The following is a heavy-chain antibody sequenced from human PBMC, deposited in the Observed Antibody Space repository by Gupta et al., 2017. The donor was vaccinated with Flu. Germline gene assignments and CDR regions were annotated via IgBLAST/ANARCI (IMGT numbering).Heavy chain of an antibody. CDR1: GYSISSGYY. V-gene: IGHV4-38-2*01. Sequence: QVQLQESGPGLVKPSETLSLTCAVSGYSISSGYYWGWIRQPPGKGLEWIGSIYHSGSTDYNPSLKSRVTISGETSKNQVSLKLSSVTAADTAVYDGARGTTGDMNYWGQGTLVTVSS. J-gene: IGHJ4*02. D-gene: IGHD2-15*01. CDR3: ARGTTGDMNY. CDR2: IYHSGST.